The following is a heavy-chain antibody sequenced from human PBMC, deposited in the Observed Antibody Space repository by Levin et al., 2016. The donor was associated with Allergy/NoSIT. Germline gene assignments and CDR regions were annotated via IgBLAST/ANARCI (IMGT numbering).Heavy chain of an antibody. CDR3: AKDLRGLGFDRTTDY. CDR2: ISGSGGST. CDR1: GFTFSSYA. D-gene: IGHD1/OR15-1a*01. J-gene: IGHJ4*02. V-gene: IGHV3-23*01. Sequence: GESLKISCAASGFTFSSYAMSWVRQAPGKGLEWVSAISGSGGSTYYADSVKGRFTISRDNSKNTLYLQMNSLRAEDTAVYYCAKDLRGLGFDRTTDYWGQGTLVTVSS.